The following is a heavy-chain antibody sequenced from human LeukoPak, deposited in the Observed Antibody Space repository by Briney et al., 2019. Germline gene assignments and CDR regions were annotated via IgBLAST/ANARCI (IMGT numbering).Heavy chain of an antibody. J-gene: IGHJ4*02. Sequence: PSETLSLTCTVSGGSISSYYWRWIRQPPGKGLEWIGYIYYSGSTNYNPSLKSRVTISVDTSKNQFSLKLSSVTAADTAVYYCARHVVVGSGIDYWGQGTLVTVSS. D-gene: IGHD3-10*01. CDR2: IYYSGST. V-gene: IGHV4-59*08. CDR3: ARHVVVGSGIDY. CDR1: GGSISSYY.